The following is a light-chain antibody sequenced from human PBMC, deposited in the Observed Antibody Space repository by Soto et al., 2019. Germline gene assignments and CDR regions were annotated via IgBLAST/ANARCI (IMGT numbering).Light chain of an antibody. CDR3: QQYNIYWT. J-gene: IGKJ1*01. CDR2: DAS. CDR1: QSISSF. V-gene: IGKV1-5*01. Sequence: DIQMTQSPSTLSASVGDRVTTTCRASQSISSFLAWYQQKPGKAPKLLIYDASSLESGVPSRFSGSGSGTEFTLTISSLQPDDFATYYCQQYNIYWTFGQGTKVDIK.